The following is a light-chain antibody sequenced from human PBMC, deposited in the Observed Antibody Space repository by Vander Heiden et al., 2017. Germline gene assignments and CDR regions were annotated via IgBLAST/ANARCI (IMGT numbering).Light chain of an antibody. CDR1: QSISSY. Sequence: DIQMTQSPSSLSASVGDRVTITCRASQSISSYLNWYQQKPGKAPKLLIYAASSLQSGVPSRFSGSGYGKEFTLTISSRQPEDFASYYCQQNDSNPMFTFGQGTKLEIK. V-gene: IGKV1-39*01. CDR3: QQNDSNPMFT. CDR2: AAS. J-gene: IGKJ2*01.